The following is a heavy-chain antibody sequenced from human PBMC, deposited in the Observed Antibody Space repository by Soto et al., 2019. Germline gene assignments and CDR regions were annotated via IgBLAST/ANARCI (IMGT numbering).Heavy chain of an antibody. D-gene: IGHD2-2*01. J-gene: IGHJ6*02. CDR3: ARERYQVISDGMDV. V-gene: IGHV1-2*02. CDR2: INPQTGGT. Sequence: QVQLVQSGAEVKTPGASVRVSCKASGYTFTGYYIHWVREAPGQGLEWMGWINPQTGGTSYAQKFQGRVTLSRDTSLKTAFRDLSRLRFDDAAVYFCARERYQVISDGMDVWGQGTTVTVSS. CDR1: GYTFTGYY.